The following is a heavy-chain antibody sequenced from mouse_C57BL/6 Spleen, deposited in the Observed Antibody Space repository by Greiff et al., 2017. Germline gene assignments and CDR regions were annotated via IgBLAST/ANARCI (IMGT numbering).Heavy chain of an antibody. D-gene: IGHD1-1*01. J-gene: IGHJ2*01. CDR1: GYTFTSYW. CDR3: ARSGYYGSSFDY. Sequence: VQLQQPGAELVRPGTSVKLSCKASGYTFTSYWMHWVKQRPGQGLEWIGVIDPSDSYTNYNQKFKGQATLAVDTSSSTAYMQLSSLTSEDSAVYYWARSGYYGSSFDYWGQGTTLTVSS. CDR2: IDPSDSYT. V-gene: IGHV1-59*01.